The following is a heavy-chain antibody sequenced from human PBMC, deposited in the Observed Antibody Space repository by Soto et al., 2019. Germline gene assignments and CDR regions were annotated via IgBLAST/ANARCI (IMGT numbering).Heavy chain of an antibody. D-gene: IGHD3-22*01. CDR2: ISYDGSNK. CDR1: GFTFSSYA. CDR3: AREFIYYDSSGGIDY. V-gene: IGHV3-30-3*01. Sequence: QVQLVESGGGVVQPGRSLRLSCAASGFTFSSYAMHWVRQAPGKGLEWVAVISYDGSNKYYADSVKGRFTISRDNSKNTLYLQMNSLRAEDTAVYYCAREFIYYDSSGGIDYWGQGTLVTVSS. J-gene: IGHJ4*02.